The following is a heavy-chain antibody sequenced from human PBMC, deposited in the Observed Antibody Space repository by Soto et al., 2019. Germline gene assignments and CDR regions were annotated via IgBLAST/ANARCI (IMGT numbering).Heavy chain of an antibody. CDR3: ARGLGSPVGSITMIVVVTSGAFDI. CDR2: IYYSGST. Sequence: SETLSLTCTVSGGSISSGDYYWSWIRQPPGKGLEWIGYIYYSGSTNYNPSLKSRVTISVDTSKNQFSLKLSSVTAADTAVYYCARGLGSPVGSITMIVVVTSGAFDIWGQGTMVTVSS. D-gene: IGHD3-22*01. J-gene: IGHJ3*02. CDR1: GGSISSGDYY. V-gene: IGHV4-61*08.